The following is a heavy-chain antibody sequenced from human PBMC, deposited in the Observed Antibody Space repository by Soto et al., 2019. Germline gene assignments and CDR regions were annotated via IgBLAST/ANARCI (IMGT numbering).Heavy chain of an antibody. J-gene: IGHJ4*02. D-gene: IGHD3-10*01. V-gene: IGHV3-33*01. CDR1: GFTFSNYG. CDR2: IWYDGSDK. CDR3: ARVPHYGSGKAFDY. Sequence: QVQLVESGGGVVQPGRTLRLSCAASGFTFSNYGMHWVRQAPGEGLEWVALIWYDGSDKYYEDSVKGRVTISRDNSKNTLYHQLNLLRVEDTAVYYCARVPHYGSGKAFDYWGQGTLVTVSS.